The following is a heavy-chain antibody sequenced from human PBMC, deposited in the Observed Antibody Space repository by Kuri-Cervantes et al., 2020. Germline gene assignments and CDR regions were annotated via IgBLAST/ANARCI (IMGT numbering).Heavy chain of an antibody. CDR2: ISSSSSYI. D-gene: IGHD3-9*01. J-gene: IGHJ4*02. Sequence: GGSLRLSCAASGFTFSDYYMSWIRQAPGKGLEWVSYISSSSSYIYYADSVKGRFTISRDNAKNSLYLQMNSLRAEDTAVYYCARDHRTRNVLRYFDWLRGDSFDYWGQGTLVTVSS. V-gene: IGHV3-11*06. CDR3: ARDHRTRNVLRYFDWLRGDSFDY. CDR1: GFTFSDYY.